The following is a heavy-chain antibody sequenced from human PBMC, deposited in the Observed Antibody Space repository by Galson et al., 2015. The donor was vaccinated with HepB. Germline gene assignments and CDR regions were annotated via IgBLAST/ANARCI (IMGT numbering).Heavy chain of an antibody. J-gene: IGHJ3*02. CDR1: GGSFSGYY. V-gene: IGHV4-34*01. CDR2: INQSGST. CDR3: ARASHMVRGVMGDAFDI. Sequence: QVQLQESGPGLVKPSETLSLTCAVYGGSFSGYYWSWIRQPPGKGLEWIGEINQSGSTNYNPSLKSRVTISVDTSKNQFSLKLSSVTAADTAVYYCARASHMVRGVMGDAFDIWGQGTMVTVSS. D-gene: IGHD3-10*01.